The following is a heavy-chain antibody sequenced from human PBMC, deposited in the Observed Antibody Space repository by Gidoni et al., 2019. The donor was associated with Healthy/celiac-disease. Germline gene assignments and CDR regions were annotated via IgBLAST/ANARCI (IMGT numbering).Heavy chain of an antibody. CDR3: AKWIVGATTFFDY. Sequence: EVQLLESGGGLVQPGGSLRLSCAASGFHFSSYAMSWVRQAPGKGLEWVSAISGSGVSTYYADSVKGRFTISRDNSKNTLYLQMNSLRAEDTAVYYCAKWIVGATTFFDYWGQGTLVTVSS. V-gene: IGHV3-23*01. D-gene: IGHD1-26*01. CDR1: GFHFSSYA. CDR2: ISGSGVST. J-gene: IGHJ4*02.